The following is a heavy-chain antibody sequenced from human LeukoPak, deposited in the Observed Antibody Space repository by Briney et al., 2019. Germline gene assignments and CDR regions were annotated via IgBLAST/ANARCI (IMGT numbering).Heavy chain of an antibody. CDR1: GYTFTSYS. D-gene: IGHD2/OR15-2a*01. J-gene: IGHJ4*02. Sequence: ASVKVSCKASGYTFTSYSMQWVRQAPGQGLEWMGIINPSGGGTSYAQKLQGRVTMTRDMSTTTVYMELSSLRSEDTAVYYCARRYLYYFDYWGQGTLVTVSS. CDR2: INPSGGGT. CDR3: ARRYLYYFDY. V-gene: IGHV1-46*01.